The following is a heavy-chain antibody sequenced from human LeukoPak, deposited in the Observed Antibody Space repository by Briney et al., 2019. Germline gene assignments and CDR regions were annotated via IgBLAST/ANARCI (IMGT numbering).Heavy chain of an antibody. CDR2: ISGSGGST. CDR3: AKDNGWSGSYYSPYFDY. J-gene: IGHJ4*02. CDR1: GFTFSSYA. V-gene: IGHV3-23*01. Sequence: GGSLRLSCAASGFTFSSYAMSWVRQAPGKGLEWVSAISGSGGSTYYADPVKGRFTISRDNSKNTLYLQRNSLRAEDTAVYYCAKDNGWSGSYYSPYFDYWGQGTLVTVSS. D-gene: IGHD1-26*01.